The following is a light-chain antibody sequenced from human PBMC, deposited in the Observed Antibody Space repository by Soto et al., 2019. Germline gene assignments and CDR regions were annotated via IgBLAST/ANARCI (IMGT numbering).Light chain of an antibody. CDR2: RAS. V-gene: IGKV3-15*01. J-gene: IGKJ4*01. Sequence: IVLTQSPDTLSMSPGEIATLSCKASQSVCSNLAWYQQKPGQAPRLLVHRASTRATGVPARFSGSGSGTEFTLTISSLQSEDVAVYYCQQYYDWPPVTFGGGTRVDIK. CDR1: QSVCSN. CDR3: QQYYDWPPVT.